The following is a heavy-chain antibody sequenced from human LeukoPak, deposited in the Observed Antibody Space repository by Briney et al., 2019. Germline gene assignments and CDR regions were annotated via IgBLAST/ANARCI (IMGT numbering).Heavy chain of an antibody. CDR1: GITFSSYA. CDR2: ISGSGGRS. J-gene: IGHJ4*01. Sequence: GGSLRLSCAASGITFSSYAMSWVRQAPGKGLEWVSAISGSGGRSYYADSVKGRFTISRDNSKNTLLLQMNSLRAEDTAVYYCATTRPYGTTWAGAFEDWGQGTPVTVSS. V-gene: IGHV3-23*01. CDR3: ATTRPYGTTWAGAFED. D-gene: IGHD6-19*01.